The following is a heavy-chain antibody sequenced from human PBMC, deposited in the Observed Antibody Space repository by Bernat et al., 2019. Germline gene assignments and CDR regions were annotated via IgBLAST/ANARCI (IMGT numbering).Heavy chain of an antibody. Sequence: QLQLQESGPGLVKPSETLSLTCTVSGGSISSSSYYWGWIRQPPGKGLEWIGSIYYSGSTYYNPSLKSRVTIYVDTSRIQFSLKLSSVSAADTAVYYCAGTSIAAAGTAEYYYFDYRGQGTLVTVSS. CDR1: GGSISSSSYY. CDR2: IYYSGST. J-gene: IGHJ4*02. CDR3: AGTSIAAAGTAEYYYFDY. V-gene: IGHV4-39*01. D-gene: IGHD6-13*01.